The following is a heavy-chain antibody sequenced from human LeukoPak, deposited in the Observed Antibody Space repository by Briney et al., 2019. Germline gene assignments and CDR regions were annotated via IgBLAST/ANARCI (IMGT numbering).Heavy chain of an antibody. V-gene: IGHV3-11*06. Sequence: GGSLRLSCAASGFTFSDYYMSWIRPAPGKGLEWVSYISSSSSYTNYADSVKGRFTISRDNAKNSLYLQMNSLRAEDTAVYYCARDTGSGSYYYYGMDVWGKGTTVTVSS. J-gene: IGHJ6*04. CDR2: ISSSSSYT. D-gene: IGHD3-10*01. CDR1: GFTFSDYY. CDR3: ARDTGSGSYYYYGMDV.